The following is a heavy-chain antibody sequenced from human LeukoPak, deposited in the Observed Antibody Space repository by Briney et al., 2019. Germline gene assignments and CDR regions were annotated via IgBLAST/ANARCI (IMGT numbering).Heavy chain of an antibody. J-gene: IGHJ3*02. CDR1: GFTFSSYA. V-gene: IGHV3-23*01. CDR2: ISGSGGST. CDR3: ARPFRGATDAFDI. D-gene: IGHD3-10*01. Sequence: GGSLRLSCAASGFTFSSYAMSWVRQAPGKGLEWVSAISGSGGSTYYADSVKGRFTISRDNSKNTLYLQMNSLRAEDTAVYYCARPFRGATDAFDIWGQGTMVTVSS.